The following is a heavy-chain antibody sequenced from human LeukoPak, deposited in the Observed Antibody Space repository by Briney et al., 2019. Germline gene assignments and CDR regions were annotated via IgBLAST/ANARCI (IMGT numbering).Heavy chain of an antibody. CDR2: IIPIFGTA. D-gene: IGHD6-19*01. CDR3: AFIAVAGRPFDY. Sequence: ASVKVSCKASGGTFSSYAISWVRQAPGQGLEWMGGIIPIFGTANYAQKFQGRVTITTDESTSTAYMELSSLRSEDTAVYYCAFIAVAGRPFDYWGQGTPVTVSS. V-gene: IGHV1-69*05. CDR1: GGTFSSYA. J-gene: IGHJ4*02.